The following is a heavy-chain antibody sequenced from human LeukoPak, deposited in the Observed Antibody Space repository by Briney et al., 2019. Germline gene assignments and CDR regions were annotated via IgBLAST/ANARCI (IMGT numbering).Heavy chain of an antibody. J-gene: IGHJ4*02. V-gene: IGHV3-48*01. CDR2: ISGSSTTI. CDR1: GFTFSSYS. D-gene: IGHD2-2*01. CDR3: ARLIVVVPAASYYFDY. Sequence: GGSLRLSCAASGFTFSSYSMNWVRQAPGKGLERVSYISGSSTTIYYADSVKGRFTISRDNARNSLYLQMNSLRAEDTAVYYCARLIVVVPAASYYFDYWGQGTLVTVSS.